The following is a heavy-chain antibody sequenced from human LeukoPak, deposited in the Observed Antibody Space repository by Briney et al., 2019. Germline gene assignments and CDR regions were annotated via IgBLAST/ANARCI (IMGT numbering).Heavy chain of an antibody. J-gene: IGHJ6*03. Sequence: ASVKVSCKASGYTFTSYGVSWVRQARGQGLEWMGWISAYNGNTNYAQKLQGRVTMTTDTSTSTAYMELRSLRSDDTAVYYCARALKSSSWYKHPRENYYYYMDVWGKGTTVTISS. CDR2: ISAYNGNT. D-gene: IGHD6-13*01. CDR3: ARALKSSSWYKHPRENYYYYMDV. CDR1: GYTFTSYG. V-gene: IGHV1-18*01.